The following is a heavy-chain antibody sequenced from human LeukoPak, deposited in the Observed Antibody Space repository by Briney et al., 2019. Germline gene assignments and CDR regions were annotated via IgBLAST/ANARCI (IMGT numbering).Heavy chain of an antibody. Sequence: PGRSLRLSCAASGFTFSTYGMHWIRQAPGKGLEWVAVISYDGSNKYYADSVKGRFTISRDNSKNTLYLQMNSLRAEDTAVHYCVTGNPKSFDYWGQGTLVTVSS. CDR1: GFTFSTYG. D-gene: IGHD4-23*01. V-gene: IGHV3-30*03. J-gene: IGHJ4*02. CDR3: VTGNPKSFDY. CDR2: ISYDGSNK.